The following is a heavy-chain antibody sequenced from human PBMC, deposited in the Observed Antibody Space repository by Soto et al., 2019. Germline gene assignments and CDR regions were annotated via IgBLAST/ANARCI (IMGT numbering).Heavy chain of an antibody. CDR1: GFTFSSYE. D-gene: IGHD3-3*01. J-gene: IGHJ6*02. V-gene: IGHV3-48*03. CDR2: IGTSETIR. CDR3: ARETLTLFGGVRDNVYYVMDV. Sequence: EVQLEESGGGLVQPGGSLRLSCAASGFTFSSYEMNWVRQVPGKGLQWVSYIGTSETIRYYADSVKGRFTISRDNAKNSLYLQMNSLRAEDTAIYYCARETLTLFGGVRDNVYYVMDVWGPGTTVTVSS.